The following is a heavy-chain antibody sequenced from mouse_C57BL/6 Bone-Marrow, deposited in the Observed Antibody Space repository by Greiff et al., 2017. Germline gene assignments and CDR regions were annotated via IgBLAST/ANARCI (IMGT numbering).Heavy chain of an antibody. CDR2: ISSGGDYI. D-gene: IGHD1-1*01. J-gene: IGHJ1*03. CDR1: GFTFSSYA. CDR3: TRAVPYYYGSSYRYFDV. V-gene: IGHV5-9-1*02. Sequence: EVKLVESGEGLVKPGGSLKLSCAASGFTFSSYAMSWVRQTPEKRLEWVAYISSGGDYIYYADTVKGRFTISSDNARNTLYLQMSSLKSEDTAMYYCTRAVPYYYGSSYRYFDVWGTGTTVTVSS.